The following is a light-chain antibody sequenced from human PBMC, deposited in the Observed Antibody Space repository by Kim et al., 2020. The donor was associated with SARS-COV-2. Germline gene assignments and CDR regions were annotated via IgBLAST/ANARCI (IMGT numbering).Light chain of an antibody. CDR3: QQYEYWRS. CDR2: DAS. Sequence: SVSPGERAAHASRASQSINSNLAWYQHKPGQAPRLLIYDASTRATGIPARFSGSGSGTEFTFTISSLQSDDFAVYYCQQYEYWRSFGQGTKVDIK. CDR1: QSINSN. V-gene: IGKV3-15*01. J-gene: IGKJ1*01.